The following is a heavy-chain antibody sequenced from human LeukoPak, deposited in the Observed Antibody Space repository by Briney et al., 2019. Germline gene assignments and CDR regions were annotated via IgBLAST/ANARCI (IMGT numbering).Heavy chain of an antibody. CDR3: ARDSVIAVAGLYYYYYYMDV. J-gene: IGHJ6*03. V-gene: IGHV4-4*07. CDR2: IYTSGST. CDR1: GGSISSYY. Sequence: SETLSLTCTVSGGSISSYYWSWIRQPAGKGLEWIGRIYTSGSTNYNPSLKSRVTMSVDTSKNQFSLKLSSVTAADTAVYYCARDSVIAVAGLYYYYYYMDVWGKGTTVTISS. D-gene: IGHD6-19*01.